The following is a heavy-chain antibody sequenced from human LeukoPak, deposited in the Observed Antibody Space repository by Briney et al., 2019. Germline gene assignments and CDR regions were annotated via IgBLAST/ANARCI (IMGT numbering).Heavy chain of an antibody. Sequence: SQTLSLTCAISGDSVSSNSAAWNWIRQSPSRGLEWPGRTYYRSKWYNDYAVSVKSRITINPDTSKNQFSLQLNSVTPEDTAVYYCARGGTRYSYGPYYFDYWGQGTLVTVSS. V-gene: IGHV6-1*01. J-gene: IGHJ4*02. CDR2: TYYRSKWYN. D-gene: IGHD5-18*01. CDR1: GDSVSSNSAA. CDR3: ARGGTRYSYGPYYFDY.